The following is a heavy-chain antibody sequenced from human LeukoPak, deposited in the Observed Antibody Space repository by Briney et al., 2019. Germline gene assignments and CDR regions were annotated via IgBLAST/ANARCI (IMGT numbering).Heavy chain of an antibody. CDR2: IYHTGNT. V-gene: IGHV4-30-2*05. CDR1: GGSITSGGFY. J-gene: IGHJ6*03. D-gene: IGHD4-11*01. Sequence: SQTLSLTCTVSGGSITSGGFYWSWIRQPPGKGLEWIGYIYHTGNTYYNPSLESRVTMSVDKSKNQFSLKLSSVTAADTAVYYCAREEVTISSYMDVWGKGTTVTVSS. CDR3: AREEVTISSYMDV.